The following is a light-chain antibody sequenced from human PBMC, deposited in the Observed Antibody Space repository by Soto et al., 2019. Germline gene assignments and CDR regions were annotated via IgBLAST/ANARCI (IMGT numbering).Light chain of an antibody. CDR1: SSNIGKNY. Sequence: QSMLTQPPSVSAAPGQTVTIPCSGSSSNIGKNYVSWYQQLPGKAPKLLIYESNKRPSGIPDRFSGPRSGTSATLGITGLQTGDEADYYCGSWDSSLTAGVFGGGTKLTVL. CDR2: ESN. J-gene: IGLJ3*02. V-gene: IGLV1-51*01. CDR3: GSWDSSLTAGV.